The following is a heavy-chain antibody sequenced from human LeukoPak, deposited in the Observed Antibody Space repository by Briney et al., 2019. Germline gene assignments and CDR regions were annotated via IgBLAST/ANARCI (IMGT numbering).Heavy chain of an antibody. Sequence: ASVKVSCKASGYTFTGYYMHWVRQAPGQGLEWMGWISAYNGNTNYAQKLQGRVTMTTDTSTSTAYMELRSLRSDDTAVYYCARVRLSYYGSGSYYKVPYYYYMDVWGKGTTVTISS. CDR2: ISAYNGNT. J-gene: IGHJ6*03. CDR1: GYTFTGYY. CDR3: ARVRLSYYGSGSYYKVPYYYYMDV. V-gene: IGHV1-18*04. D-gene: IGHD3-10*01.